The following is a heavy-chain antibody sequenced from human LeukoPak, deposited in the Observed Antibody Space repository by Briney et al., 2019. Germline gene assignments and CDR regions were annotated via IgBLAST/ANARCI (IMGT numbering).Heavy chain of an antibody. CDR1: GFTVSSNY. J-gene: IGHJ6*04. D-gene: IGHD6-13*01. CDR2: IYSGGST. V-gene: IGHV3-53*01. Sequence: GGSLRLSCAASGFTVSSNYMSWVRQAPGKGLEWVSVIYSGGSTYYADSVKGRFTISRYNSKNTLYLQMNSLRAEDTAVYYCARGKDSSSWYRGWGYYYYGMDVWGKGTTVTVSS. CDR3: ARGKDSSSWYRGWGYYYYGMDV.